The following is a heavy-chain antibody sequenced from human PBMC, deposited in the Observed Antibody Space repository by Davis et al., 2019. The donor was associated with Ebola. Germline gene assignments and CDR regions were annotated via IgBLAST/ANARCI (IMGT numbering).Heavy chain of an antibody. CDR1: GFTFSDHY. CDR2: TRNKANSYTT. D-gene: IGHD6-13*01. CDR3: ARGAGRAHYYYYYYGMDV. Sequence: GESLKISCAASGFTFSDHYMDWVRQAPGKGLEWVGRTRNKANSYTTEYAASVKGRFTISRDDSKNSLYLQMNSLKTEDTAVYYCARGAGRAHYYYYYYGMDVWGQGTTVTVSS. J-gene: IGHJ6*02. V-gene: IGHV3-72*01.